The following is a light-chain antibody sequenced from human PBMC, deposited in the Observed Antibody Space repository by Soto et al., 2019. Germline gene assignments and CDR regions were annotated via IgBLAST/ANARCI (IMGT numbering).Light chain of an antibody. CDR3: QQSYETPPT. CDR2: SAS. CDR1: QSISNC. J-gene: IGKJ4*01. Sequence: DVQMTQSPSSLSASIGDRVTVTCRASQSISNCLNWYQHKPGNAPKILIHSASTLESGVPSRFSGGGSGTEFTLTINNLQPDDFATYYCQQSYETPPTFGGGTKVDIK. V-gene: IGKV1-39*01.